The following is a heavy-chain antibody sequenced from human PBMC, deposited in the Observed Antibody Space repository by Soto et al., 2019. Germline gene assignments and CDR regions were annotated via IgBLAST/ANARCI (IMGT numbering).Heavy chain of an antibody. D-gene: IGHD3-22*01. J-gene: IGHJ6*02. Sequence: EVQLVGSGGGLVKPGGSLRLSCAASGFTFSSYTLNWVRQAPGEGLEWVSSISSGGTFMYYADSVKGRFTISRDNAKDSLYLQMNGLRVADTAVYYCAREYYYDISGYFYVFGGMDVWGQGTTVTVSS. CDR1: GFTFSSYT. CDR2: ISSGGTFM. CDR3: AREYYYDISGYFYVFGGMDV. V-gene: IGHV3-21*01.